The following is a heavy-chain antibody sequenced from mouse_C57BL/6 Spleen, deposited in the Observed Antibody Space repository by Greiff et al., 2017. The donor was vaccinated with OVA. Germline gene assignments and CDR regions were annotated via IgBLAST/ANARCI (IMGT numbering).Heavy chain of an antibody. V-gene: IGHV5-9-1*02. CDR2: ISSGGDYI. CDR1: GFTFSSYA. J-gene: IGHJ4*01. CDR3: TRERGLLGGMDY. Sequence: EVQLVESGEGLVKPGGSLKLSCAASGFTFSSYAMSWVRQTPEKRLEWVAYISSGGDYIYYADTVKGRFTISRDNDRNTLYLQMSSLKSEDTAMYYCTRERGLLGGMDYWGQGTSVTVSS. D-gene: IGHD2-3*01.